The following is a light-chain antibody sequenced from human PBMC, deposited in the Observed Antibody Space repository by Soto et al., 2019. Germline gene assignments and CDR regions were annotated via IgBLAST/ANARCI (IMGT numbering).Light chain of an antibody. CDR3: QQYDNRPTWT. CDR1: QSIGDY. CDR2: DAS. J-gene: IGKJ1*01. V-gene: IGKV3D-15*01. Sequence: VVLTQSPGTLSLSPGERPTLSGRASQSIGDYLAWYQHKPAQAPRLLXYDASTRANGIPARFSGSGFGTELSLTISGLQSEDFAVYYCQQYDNRPTWTFGQGTKVDIK.